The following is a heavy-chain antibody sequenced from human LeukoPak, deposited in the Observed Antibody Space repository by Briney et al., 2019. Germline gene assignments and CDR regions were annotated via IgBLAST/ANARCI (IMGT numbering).Heavy chain of an antibody. Sequence: GGSLRLSCAASGFNFRDFAISWVRQAPGKGLEWVSGIGSDTTTHYAESVKGRFAISRDNAKNTLYLHMNSVRAEDTALYYCAKDLHYWVAMDVWGRGTTVTVS. CDR1: GFNFRDFA. J-gene: IGHJ6*02. V-gene: IGHV3-23*01. CDR2: IGSDTTT. D-gene: IGHD2-15*01. CDR3: AKDLHYWVAMDV.